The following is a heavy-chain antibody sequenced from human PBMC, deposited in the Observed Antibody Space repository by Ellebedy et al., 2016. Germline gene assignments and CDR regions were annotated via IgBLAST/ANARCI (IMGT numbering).Heavy chain of an antibody. CDR2: IYHTGST. CDR1: GGSISGYY. J-gene: IGHJ2*01. D-gene: IGHD2-21*02. CDR3: ARAPRSCIPYRDCFQYWYFDL. Sequence: SETLSLXXAVSGGSISGYYWSWIRQPPGKGLEWIGHIYHTGSTNYNPSLKSRVTILLDTSKNQFSLKLSSVTAADTAVYYCARAPRSCIPYRDCFQYWYFDLWGRGTLVTVSS. V-gene: IGHV4-59*01.